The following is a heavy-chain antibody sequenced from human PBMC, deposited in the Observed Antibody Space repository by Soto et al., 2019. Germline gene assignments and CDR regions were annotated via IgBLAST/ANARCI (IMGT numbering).Heavy chain of an antibody. CDR2: ISFEGSYK. J-gene: IGHJ4*02. CDR1: GFAIRSNA. CDR3: VRAAGIAAAGSSQGVL. V-gene: IGHV3-30*04. D-gene: IGHD6-13*01. Sequence: GGSLRLSCEASGFAIRSNAIHWVRQAPGKGLEWVAVISFEGSYKYYADSVKGRFTVSRDNSKNTVSLQMDSLTGEDSALYYCVRAAGIAAAGSSQGVLWGQGTLVTV.